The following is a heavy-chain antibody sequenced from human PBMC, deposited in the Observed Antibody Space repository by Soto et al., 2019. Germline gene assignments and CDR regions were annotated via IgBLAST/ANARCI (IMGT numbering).Heavy chain of an antibody. CDR3: ARDPLFNDYGDLEPGGGLDY. Sequence: ASVKVSCTASGYTFTSYGISWVRQAPGQGLEWMGWISAYNGNTNYAQKLQGRVTMTTDTSTSTAYMELRSLRSDDTAVYYCARDPLFNDYGDLEPGGGLDYWGQGTLVTVSS. J-gene: IGHJ4*02. D-gene: IGHD4-17*01. CDR1: GYTFTSYG. CDR2: ISAYNGNT. V-gene: IGHV1-18*01.